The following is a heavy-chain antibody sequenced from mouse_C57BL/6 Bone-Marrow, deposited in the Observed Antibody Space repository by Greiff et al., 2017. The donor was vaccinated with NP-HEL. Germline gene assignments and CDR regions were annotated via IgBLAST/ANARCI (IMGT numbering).Heavy chain of an antibody. D-gene: IGHD1-1*01. V-gene: IGHV14-3*01. CDR3: ARSDKFITTVVAHVDY. CDR1: GFNIKNTY. J-gene: IGHJ2*01. CDR2: IDPANGNT. Sequence: VQLKQSVAELVRPGASVKLSCTASGFNIKNTYMHWVKQRPEQGLEWIGRIDPANGNTKYAPKFQGKATITADTSSNTAYLQLSSLTSEDTAIYYCARSDKFITTVVAHVDYWGQGTTLTVSS.